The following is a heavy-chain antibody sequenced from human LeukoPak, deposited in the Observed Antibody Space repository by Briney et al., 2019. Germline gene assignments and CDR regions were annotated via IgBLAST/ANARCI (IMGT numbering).Heavy chain of an antibody. Sequence: GGSLRLSCAASGFTFSSYAMSWVRQAPGKGLEWVSYISSSSSYTNYADSVKGRFTISRDNAKNSLYLQMNSLRAEDTAVYYCARVAVAGTKYFQHWGQGTLVTVSS. J-gene: IGHJ1*01. D-gene: IGHD6-19*01. CDR2: ISSSSSYT. V-gene: IGHV3-21*05. CDR3: ARVAVAGTKYFQH. CDR1: GFTFSSYA.